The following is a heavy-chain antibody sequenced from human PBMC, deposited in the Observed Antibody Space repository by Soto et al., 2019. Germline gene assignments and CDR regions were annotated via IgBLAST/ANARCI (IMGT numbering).Heavy chain of an antibody. Sequence: SETLSLTCSVSGASIRSGRYYWSWIRQSPGRGLEWIGYIYYTGTTHYNPAAKSRVTILLDNSKDQFSLTLTSVTAADTAIYYCATVLHDYGTNWVDSWGQGTQVTVSS. CDR2: IYYTGTT. CDR3: ATVLHDYGTNWVDS. J-gene: IGHJ5*01. CDR1: GASIRSGRYY. V-gene: IGHV4-30-4*01. D-gene: IGHD3-16*01.